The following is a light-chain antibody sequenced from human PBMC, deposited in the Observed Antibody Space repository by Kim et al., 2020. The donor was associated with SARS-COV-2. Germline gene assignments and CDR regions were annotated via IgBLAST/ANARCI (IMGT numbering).Light chain of an antibody. CDR2: RVS. Sequence: DVVMTQSPLSLPVTLGQPASISCKSSQSLVHSDGNTYFSWFQQRPGQSPRRLIYRVSKRDSGVSDRFSGSGSGTDYTLTISRVEAEDVGVYYCMQGTHWPFTFGPGTKVDIK. V-gene: IGKV2-30*02. CDR1: QSLVHSDGNTY. CDR3: MQGTHWPFT. J-gene: IGKJ3*01.